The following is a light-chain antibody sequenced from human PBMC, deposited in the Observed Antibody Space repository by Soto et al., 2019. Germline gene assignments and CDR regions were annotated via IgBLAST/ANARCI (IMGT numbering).Light chain of an antibody. Sequence: EIVLTQSPGTLSFSPGERATLSCRASQSITNNYLAWYQQKAGQVPRLLLYGASTRPTGIPDRFSGSGSGTDFTLTITRLEPDDFAVYYCQHYGSSPRTFGQGTKVEIQ. CDR2: GAS. CDR3: QHYGSSPRT. CDR1: QSITNNY. V-gene: IGKV3-20*01. J-gene: IGKJ1*01.